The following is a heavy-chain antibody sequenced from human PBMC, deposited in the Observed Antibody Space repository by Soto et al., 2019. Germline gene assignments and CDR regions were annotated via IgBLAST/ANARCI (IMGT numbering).Heavy chain of an antibody. CDR2: IKVDNGDT. V-gene: IGHV1-18*01. CDR1: GYTLKNYG. Sequence: QVHLVQSGGEVKKPGASVKVSCKASGYTLKNYGIGWVRQAPGLGPEWVGWIKVDNGDTKYAEKLQGRVTLTTDTSTSTAYMELRNLRSDDTAFYYCARSRYYFDYWGQGNLVTVSS. J-gene: IGHJ4*02. CDR3: ARSRYYFDY.